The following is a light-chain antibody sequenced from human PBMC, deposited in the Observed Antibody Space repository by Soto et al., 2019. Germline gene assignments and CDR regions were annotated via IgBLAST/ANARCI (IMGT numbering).Light chain of an antibody. CDR3: QQYYSYLT. CDR1: QGISSY. V-gene: IGKV1-8*01. CDR2: AAS. Sequence: AIRMTQSPSSFSASTGDRVTITCRASQGISSYLAWYQQKPGKAPKLLIYAASTLQSGVPSRFSGRGSGTDFTLTLSCLQSEDFATYYCQQYYSYLTFGQGTRLEIK. J-gene: IGKJ5*01.